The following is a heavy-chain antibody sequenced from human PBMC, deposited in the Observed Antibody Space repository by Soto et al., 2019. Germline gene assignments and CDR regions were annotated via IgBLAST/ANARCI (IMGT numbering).Heavy chain of an antibody. D-gene: IGHD1-26*01. V-gene: IGHV5-51*01. CDR1: GYSFTSYS. Sequence: GESLKISCKTSGYSFTSYSLGWVRQTPGRGLEWMGIIYPADSDTTYSPSFQGQVTISADKSTATAYLQWSSLKASDTALYYCARLTTVCDYWGQGTLVTVSS. J-gene: IGHJ4*02. CDR3: ARLTTVCDY. CDR2: IYPADSDT.